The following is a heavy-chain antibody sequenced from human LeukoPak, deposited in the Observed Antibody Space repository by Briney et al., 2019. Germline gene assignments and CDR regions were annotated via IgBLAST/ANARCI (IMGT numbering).Heavy chain of an antibody. J-gene: IGHJ6*02. V-gene: IGHV3-64D*09. CDR2: IFANGDIT. CDR3: VKSPSYGLDV. Sequence: PGGSLRLSCSASGFTFSTYPMHWVLQAPGKGLEYVSTIFANGDITSYAASVKGRFTTSRDNSKNTLYLQMSSLRPEDTAVYYCVKSPSYGLDVWGQGATVTVSS. CDR1: GFTFSTYP.